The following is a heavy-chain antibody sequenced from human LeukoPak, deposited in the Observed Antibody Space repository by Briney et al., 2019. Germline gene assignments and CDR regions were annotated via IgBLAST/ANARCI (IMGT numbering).Heavy chain of an antibody. V-gene: IGHV4-59*05. D-gene: IGHD1-26*01. J-gene: IGHJ4*02. CDR2: IYYSGST. Sequence: SETLSLTCTVSGGSISSYYWSWIRQPPGKGLEWIGSIYYSGSTYYNPSLKSRVTISVDTSKNQFSLKLSSVTAADTAVYYCAIARGSYYPRIWGQGTLVTVSS. CDR3: AIARGSYYPRI. CDR1: GGSISSYY.